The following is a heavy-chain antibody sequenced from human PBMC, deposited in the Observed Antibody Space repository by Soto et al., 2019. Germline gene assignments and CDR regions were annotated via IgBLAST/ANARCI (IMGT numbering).Heavy chain of an antibody. V-gene: IGHV4-38-2*02. Sequence: SETLSLTCAVSGYSISSGYYWGWIRQPPGKGLEWIGSIYHSGSTYYNPSLKSRVTISVDTSKNQFSLKLSSVTAADTAAYYCARESRGSRRPDQIDYWGQGTLVTVSS. J-gene: IGHJ4*02. CDR1: GYSISSGYY. D-gene: IGHD6-13*01. CDR2: IYHSGST. CDR3: ARESRGSRRPDQIDY.